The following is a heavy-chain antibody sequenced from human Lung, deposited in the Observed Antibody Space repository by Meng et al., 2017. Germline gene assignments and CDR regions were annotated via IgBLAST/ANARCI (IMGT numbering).Heavy chain of an antibody. Sequence: QVQLQQWGAGLLKPSETLSLTFVVSGGSFSDSHWSWIRQPPGKGLEWIGEINHSGSTNYNPSLESRATISVDTSQNNLSLKLSSVTAADSAVYYCARGPTTMAHDFDYWGQGTLVTVSS. V-gene: IGHV4-34*01. CDR2: INHSGST. D-gene: IGHD4-11*01. J-gene: IGHJ4*02. CDR1: GGSFSDSH. CDR3: ARGPTTMAHDFDY.